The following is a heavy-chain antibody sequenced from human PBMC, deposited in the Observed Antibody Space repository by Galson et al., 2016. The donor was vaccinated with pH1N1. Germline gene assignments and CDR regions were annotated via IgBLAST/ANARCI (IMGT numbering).Heavy chain of an antibody. CDR1: GYIFSTFW. CDR2: VYPGDSDT. J-gene: IGHJ1*01. D-gene: IGHD6-6*01. CDR3: ARHQSSSDDYFFYNMDV. Sequence: QSGAEVKKPGESLKISCKGSGYIFSTFWIGWVRQMPGKGLEWMGIVYPGDSDTRYNPSFKGQVTISVDKSISTAYLQWSSLKASDSAIYFCARHQSSSDDYFFYNMDVWGQGLLVTVSS. V-gene: IGHV5-51*01.